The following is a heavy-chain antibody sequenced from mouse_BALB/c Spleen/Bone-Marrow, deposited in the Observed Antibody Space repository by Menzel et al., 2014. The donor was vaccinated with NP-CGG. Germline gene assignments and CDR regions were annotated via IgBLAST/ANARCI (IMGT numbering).Heavy chain of an antibody. CDR3: TRREYYRSDRAMDY. CDR1: GYTFTSYY. CDR2: INPSNGGT. J-gene: IGHJ4*01. D-gene: IGHD2-14*01. Sequence: QVQLKESGAELVKPGASVKLSCKASGYTFTSYYMYWVKQRPGQGLEWIGEINPSNGGTNFNEKFKSKATLTVDKSSSTAYMQLSSLTSEDSAVYYCTRREYYRSDRAMDYWGQGTSVTVSS. V-gene: IGHV1S81*02.